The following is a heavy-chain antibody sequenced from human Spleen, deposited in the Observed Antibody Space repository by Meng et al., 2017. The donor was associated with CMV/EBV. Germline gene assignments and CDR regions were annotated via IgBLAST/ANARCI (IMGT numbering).Heavy chain of an antibody. CDR2: VSSSGTYI. V-gene: IGHV3-21*01. J-gene: IGHJ4*02. CDR3: ARDLAVDYSSRWYGFDY. CDR1: GFTLSSYT. Sequence: GESLKISCAAYGFTLSSYTMHWVRQAPGKGLEWVSSVSSSGTYISYADSVKGRFTISRDNAKNSLYLQMSTLRAEDTAVYYCARDLAVDYSSRWYGFDYWGQGMLVTVSS. D-gene: IGHD6-13*01.